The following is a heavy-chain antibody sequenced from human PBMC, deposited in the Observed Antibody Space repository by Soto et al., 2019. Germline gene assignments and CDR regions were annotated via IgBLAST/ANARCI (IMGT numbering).Heavy chain of an antibody. CDR1: GFTFGSYA. J-gene: IGHJ4*02. Sequence: GGSLRLSCAASGFTFGSYAMSWVRQAPGKGLEWVSLISGTGDSSEYANSVKGRFTISRDYSKTTVFLQMNSLRAEDTAVYFCAKDNGNYGSGSFSHWGQGTLVTVSS. CDR3: AKDNGNYGSGSFSH. D-gene: IGHD3-10*01. CDR2: ISGTGDSS. V-gene: IGHV3-23*01.